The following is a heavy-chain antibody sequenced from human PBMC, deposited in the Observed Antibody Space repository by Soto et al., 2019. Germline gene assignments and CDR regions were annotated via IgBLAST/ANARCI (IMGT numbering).Heavy chain of an antibody. CDR3: AKDHRIAAAGGLFDY. D-gene: IGHD6-13*01. J-gene: IGHJ4*02. V-gene: IGHV3-30*18. CDR1: GFTFSSYS. CDR2: ISYDGSNK. Sequence: QVQLVESGGGVVQPGRSLRLSCAASGFTFSSYSMHWVRQAPGKGLEWVAVISYDGSNKYYADSVKGRFTISRDNSKNTLYMQMNSLRAEDTAVYYCAKDHRIAAAGGLFDYWVQGTLVTVSS.